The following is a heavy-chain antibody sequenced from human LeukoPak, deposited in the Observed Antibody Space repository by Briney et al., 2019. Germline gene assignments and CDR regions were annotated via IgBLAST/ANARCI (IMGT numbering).Heavy chain of an antibody. CDR3: ARETRDTSGFGAFDI. CDR2: ISITGSDI. J-gene: IGHJ3*02. D-gene: IGHD3-22*01. CDR1: RFSFGTSE. Sequence: GGSLRLSCVASRFSFGTSEMSWVRQAPGKGLEWLSYISITGSDIIYADSVKGRFTMSRDNAKNSLFLQMNSLRAEDTALYYCARETRDTSGFGAFDIWGRGTMVIVS. V-gene: IGHV3-48*03.